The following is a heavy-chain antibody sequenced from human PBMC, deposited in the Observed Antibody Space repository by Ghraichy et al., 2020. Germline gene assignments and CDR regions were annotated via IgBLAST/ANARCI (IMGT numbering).Heavy chain of an antibody. CDR1: GLTFSNYA. CDR2: ISGSGGST. V-gene: IGHV3-23*01. J-gene: IGHJ4*02. CDR3: AKCDVGGRPYYFAY. D-gene: IGHD3-16*01. Sequence: GGSLRLSCAASGLTFSNYALSWVRQAPGKGLEWVSAISGSGGSTYYADSVKGRFTISRDNSKNTLYLQMNSLRADDTAVYYCAKCDVGGRPYYFAYWGQGTLVTVSS.